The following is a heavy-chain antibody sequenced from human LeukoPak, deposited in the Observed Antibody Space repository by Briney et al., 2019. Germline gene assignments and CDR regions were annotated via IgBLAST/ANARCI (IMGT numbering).Heavy chain of an antibody. CDR2: INLYNGNT. Sequence: GASVKVSCKASGYTFSNYGINWVRQAPGQGLDWMGWINLYNGNTNYAQKLQGRVTMTTDTSMSTAYMELRSLRFDDTAVYYCARDKPIGISMIVRGFDYWGQGTLVTVSS. V-gene: IGHV1-18*01. J-gene: IGHJ4*02. D-gene: IGHD3-10*02. CDR1: GYTFSNYG. CDR3: ARDKPIGISMIVRGFDY.